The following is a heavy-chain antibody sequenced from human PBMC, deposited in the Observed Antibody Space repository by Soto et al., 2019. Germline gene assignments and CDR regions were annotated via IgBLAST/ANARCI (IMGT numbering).Heavy chain of an antibody. CDR1: GGSISSSY. J-gene: IGHJ4*02. Sequence: SETLSLTCTVSGGSISSSYWSWIRQPPGKGLEWIGYIYNSGSTNYNPSLKSRVTISVDMSKNQFSLKLTSVTAADTAVYYCARHLVLLWFGESNSGFDYWGQGTQVTVSS. D-gene: IGHD3-10*01. CDR2: IYNSGST. CDR3: ARHLVLLWFGESNSGFDY. V-gene: IGHV4-59*08.